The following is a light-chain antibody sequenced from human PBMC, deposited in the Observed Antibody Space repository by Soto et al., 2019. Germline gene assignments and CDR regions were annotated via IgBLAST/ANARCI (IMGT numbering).Light chain of an antibody. CDR2: GAS. J-gene: IGKJ1*01. CDR3: QQYGSYLRWT. CDR1: QSVSSSY. V-gene: IGKV3-20*01. Sequence: EIVLTQSPGTLSLSPGERATLSCRASQSVSSSYLAWYQQKPGQAPRLLIYGASSRATGIPDRFSGSGSGTDFTLSITRLEPEDVAVYYCQQYGSYLRWTFGQGTKVEIK.